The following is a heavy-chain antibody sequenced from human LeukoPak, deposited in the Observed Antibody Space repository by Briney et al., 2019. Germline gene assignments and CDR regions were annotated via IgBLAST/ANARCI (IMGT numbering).Heavy chain of an antibody. J-gene: IGHJ4*02. CDR3: ARLTGYYDSSGYLDY. D-gene: IGHD3-22*01. CDR2: ISSSSSTI. V-gene: IGHV3-48*01. CDR1: RFTFSSYS. Sequence: PGGSLRLSCAASRFTFSSYSMNWVRQAPGKGLEWVSYISSSSSTIYYADSVKGRFTISRDNAKNSLYLQMNSLRAEDTAVYYCARLTGYYDSSGYLDYWGQGTLVTVSS.